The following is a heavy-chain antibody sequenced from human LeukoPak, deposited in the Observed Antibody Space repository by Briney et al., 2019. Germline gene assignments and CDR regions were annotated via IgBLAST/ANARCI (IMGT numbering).Heavy chain of an antibody. V-gene: IGHV3-23*01. J-gene: IGHJ4*02. CDR3: ARSYSYGHGGFDY. Sequence: GGSLRLSCAASGFTFSSYAMSWVRQAPGKGLEWVSAISGSGGSTYYADSVKGRFTISRDNAKNSLYLQMNSLRAEDTAVYYCARSYSYGHGGFDYWGQGTLVTVSS. CDR2: ISGSGGST. CDR1: GFTFSSYA. D-gene: IGHD5-18*01.